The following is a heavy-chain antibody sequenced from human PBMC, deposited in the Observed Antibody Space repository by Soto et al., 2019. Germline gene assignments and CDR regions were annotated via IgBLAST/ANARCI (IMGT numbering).Heavy chain of an antibody. J-gene: IGHJ4*02. D-gene: IGHD4-17*01. Sequence: ASVTQSHRWTVADGSVTNSSYYWGWNRQSPGKGLEWIGSVYYRGRSYSKSSVKSRVTISVDTSKNRFSLSLNSVTASDTAVYFCVSQRTTVPTQAYFDYWGPGALVPVSS. CDR1: DGSVTNSSYY. V-gene: IGHV4-39*01. CDR3: VSQRTTVPTQAYFDY. CDR2: VYYRGRS.